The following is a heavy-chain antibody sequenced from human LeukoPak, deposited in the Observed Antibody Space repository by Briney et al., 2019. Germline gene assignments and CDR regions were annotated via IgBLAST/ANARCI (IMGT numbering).Heavy chain of an antibody. D-gene: IGHD5-12*01. CDR2: INQDGGET. J-gene: IGHJ4*02. Sequence: GGSLRLSCAASGFSFSSWMAWVRQAPGQGLEWVANINQDGGETYYVDSVQGRFTISRDNAKNSLFLQMNSLRAEDTAVYCARSVDKGTVDCWGQGTLVTVSS. V-gene: IGHV3-7*03. CDR3: ARSVDKGTVDC. CDR1: GFSFSSW.